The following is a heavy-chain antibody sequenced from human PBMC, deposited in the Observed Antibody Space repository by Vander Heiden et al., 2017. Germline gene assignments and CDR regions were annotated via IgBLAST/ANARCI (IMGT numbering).Heavy chain of an antibody. CDR2: MNPNSGNT. V-gene: IGHV1-8*01. J-gene: IGHJ6*02. CDR3: ARGRGTTAFFYYYYYYGMDV. D-gene: IGHD4-4*01. CDR1: GYTFTSYD. Sequence: QVQLVQSGAEVKKPGASVKVSCKASGYTFTSYDINWVRQATGQGLEWMGWMNPNSGNTGYAQKFQRRVTMTRNTSISTAYMELSSLRSEDTAVYYCARGRGTTAFFYYYYYYGMDVWGQGTTVTVSS.